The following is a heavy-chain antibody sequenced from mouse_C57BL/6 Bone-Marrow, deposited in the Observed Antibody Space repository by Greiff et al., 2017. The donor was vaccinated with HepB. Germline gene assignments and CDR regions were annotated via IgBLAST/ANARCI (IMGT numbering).Heavy chain of an antibody. CDR3: ARSAPIYYGRGY. V-gene: IGHV1-64*01. CDR2: IHPNRGST. Sequence: QVQLQQPGAELVKPGASVKLSCKASGYTFTSYWMHWVKQRPGQGLEWIGMIHPNRGSTNYNEKFMSKATLTVDKSYSTAYMQLSSLTSEDSAVYYCARSAPIYYGRGYWGQGTTLTVSS. D-gene: IGHD1-1*01. J-gene: IGHJ2*01. CDR1: GYTFTSYW.